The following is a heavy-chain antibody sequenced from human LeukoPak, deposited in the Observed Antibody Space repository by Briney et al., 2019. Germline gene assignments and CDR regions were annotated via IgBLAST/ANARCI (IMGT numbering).Heavy chain of an antibody. CDR3: ARDRGYYGSGSSQEIDY. V-gene: IGHV1-2*02. CDR2: INPNSGGT. J-gene: IGHJ4*02. Sequence: ASVKVSCKASGYTFTGYYMHWVRQAPGQGLEWMGWINPNSGGTNYAQKFQGRVTMTRDTSISTAYMELSRLRSDDTAVYYCARDRGYYGSGSSQEIDYWGQGTLVTVSS. CDR1: GYTFTGYY. D-gene: IGHD3-10*01.